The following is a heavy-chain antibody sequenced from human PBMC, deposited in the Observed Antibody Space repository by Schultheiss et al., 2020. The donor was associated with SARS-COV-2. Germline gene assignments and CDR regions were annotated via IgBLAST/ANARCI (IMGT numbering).Heavy chain of an antibody. J-gene: IGHJ4*02. V-gene: IGHV3-74*01. CDR3: AREDGSSWYGVDY. Sequence: GGSLRLSCEASGITFGSYWMHWVRQVPGEGLVLVSRISRDGSVTSYADSVKGRFTISRDNAKNSLYLQMNSLRAEDTAVYYCAREDGSSWYGVDYWGQGTLVTVSS. CDR2: ISRDGSVT. CDR1: GITFGSYW. D-gene: IGHD6-13*01.